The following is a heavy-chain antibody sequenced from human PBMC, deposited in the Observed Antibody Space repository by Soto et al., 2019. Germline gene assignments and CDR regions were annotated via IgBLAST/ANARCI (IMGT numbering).Heavy chain of an antibody. CDR2: IIPILGET. CDR1: GTIFSSYT. J-gene: IGHJ6*02. CDR3: ARGSGGRMDG. Sequence: QVQLVQSGAEVKKPGSSVRVSCKASGTIFSSYTISWVRQAPGQGLEWMGRIIPILGETNSAQKFQGRVTLTADKSTNTAYMELNSLRLEDTAVYYCARGSGGRMDGWGQGTAVTVSS. D-gene: IGHD3-16*01. V-gene: IGHV1-69*08.